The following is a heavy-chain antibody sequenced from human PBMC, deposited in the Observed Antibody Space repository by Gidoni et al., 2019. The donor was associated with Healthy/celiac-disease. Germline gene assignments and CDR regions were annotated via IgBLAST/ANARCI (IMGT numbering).Heavy chain of an antibody. V-gene: IGHV1-3*01. D-gene: IGHD1-1*01. CDR2: INAGNGNT. CDR3: ARGRDWNTDYYYYGMDV. J-gene: IGHJ6*02. CDR1: GYTFTSYA. Sequence: QVQLVQSGAEVKKPGASVKVSCKASGYTFTSYAMHWVRQAPGQRLEWMGWINAGNGNTKYSQKFQGRVTITRDTSASTAYMELSSLRSEDTAVYYCARGRDWNTDYYYYGMDVWGQGTTVTVSS.